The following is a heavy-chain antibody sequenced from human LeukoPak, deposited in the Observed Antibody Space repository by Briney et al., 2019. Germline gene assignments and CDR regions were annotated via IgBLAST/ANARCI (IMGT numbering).Heavy chain of an antibody. J-gene: IGHJ4*02. CDR2: ITGSGDGT. D-gene: IGHD6-19*01. Sequence: GGSLRLSCAASGFTFSTYAMSWVRQAPGKGLEWVLSITGSGDGTYYADFVEGRFTISRDNSKNTLYLQMNSLRAEDTAVYYRAKGGSSGYYLFDYWGQGTLVTVSS. V-gene: IGHV3-23*01. CDR3: AKGGSSGYYLFDY. CDR1: GFTFSTYA.